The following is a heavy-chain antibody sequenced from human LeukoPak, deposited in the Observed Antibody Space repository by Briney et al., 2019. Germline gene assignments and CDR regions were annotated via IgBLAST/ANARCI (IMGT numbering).Heavy chain of an antibody. Sequence: ASVKVSCKASGYTFTSYYMHWVRQAPGQGLEWMGIINPSGGSTSYAQKFQGRVTMTRDMSTSTVYMELSSLRSDDTAVYYCARVSSFRASGLVVVAATYYNWGQGTLVTVSS. CDR1: GYTFTSYY. V-gene: IGHV1-46*01. CDR2: INPSGGST. CDR3: ARVSSFRASGLVVVAATYYN. J-gene: IGHJ4*02. D-gene: IGHD2-15*01.